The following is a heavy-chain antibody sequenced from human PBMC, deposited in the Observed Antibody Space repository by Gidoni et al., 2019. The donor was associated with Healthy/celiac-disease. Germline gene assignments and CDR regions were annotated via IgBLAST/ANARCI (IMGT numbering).Heavy chain of an antibody. D-gene: IGHD2-15*01. CDR3: AKEGEPYCSGGSCLDY. CDR2: IYTSGST. CDR1: GGSISIGSYY. J-gene: IGHJ4*02. Sequence: QVQLQESGPGLVKPSQPLSLTCTVSGGSISIGSYYWSWIRQPAGKGLEWIGRIYTSGSTNYNPYLKSRVTISVDTSKNQFSLKLSSVTAADTAVYYCAKEGEPYCSGGSCLDYWGQGTLVTVSS. V-gene: IGHV4-61*02.